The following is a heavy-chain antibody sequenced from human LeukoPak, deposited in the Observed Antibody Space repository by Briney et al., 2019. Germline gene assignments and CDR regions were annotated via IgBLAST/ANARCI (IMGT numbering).Heavy chain of an antibody. J-gene: IGHJ4*02. CDR1: GFTFSSYS. CDR3: ARDDLPYYDSSGYYWAHDY. D-gene: IGHD3-22*01. Sequence: GGSLRLSCAASGFTFSSYSMNWVRQAPGKGLERVSSISSSSSYIYYADSVKGRFTISRDNAKNSLYLQMNSLRAEDTAVYYCARDDLPYYDSSGYYWAHDYWGQGTLVTVSS. CDR2: ISSSSSYI. V-gene: IGHV3-21*01.